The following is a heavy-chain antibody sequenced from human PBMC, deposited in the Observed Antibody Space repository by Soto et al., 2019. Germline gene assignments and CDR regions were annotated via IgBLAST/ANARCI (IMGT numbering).Heavy chain of an antibody. CDR3: ARRRDGFYYFDY. J-gene: IGHJ4*02. Sequence: PSETLSLTCAVHGGSFSGYYWSWIRQPPGKGLEWIGEINHSGSTNYNPSLKSRVTISVDTSKNQFSLKLSSVTAADTAVYYCARRRDGFYYFDYWGQGTLVTVSS. CDR1: GGSFSGYY. D-gene: IGHD5-12*01. CDR2: INHSGST. V-gene: IGHV4-34*01.